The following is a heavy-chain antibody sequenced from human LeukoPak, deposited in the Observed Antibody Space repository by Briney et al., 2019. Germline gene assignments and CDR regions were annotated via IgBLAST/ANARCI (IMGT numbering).Heavy chain of an antibody. J-gene: IGHJ4*02. CDR3: VCLGLGGLSLD. V-gene: IGHV3-74*01. CDR2: VNSDGSGT. Sequence: GGSLRLSCAASGFTFSRYSMHWVRQARGKGLVWVSHVNSDGSGTDYADSVKGRFTISRDNAKNTLYLQMNSLRVEDTAVYYCVCLGLGGLSLDWGQGTLVTVSS. CDR1: GFTFSRYS. D-gene: IGHD5/OR15-5a*01.